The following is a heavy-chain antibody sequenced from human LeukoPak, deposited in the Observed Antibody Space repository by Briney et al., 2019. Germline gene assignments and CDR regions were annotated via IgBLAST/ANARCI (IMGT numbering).Heavy chain of an antibody. CDR2: ISDSGGNT. V-gene: IGHV3-23*01. J-gene: IGHJ6*03. CDR3: ARVGSTSRDYYYYMDV. D-gene: IGHD2-2*01. CDR1: GFTFSSYG. Sequence: PGGSLRLSCAASGFTFSSYGMSWVRQAPGKGLEWVSSISDSGGNTYYADSVKGRFTISRDNAKNTLYLQMNSLRAEDTAVYYCARVGSTSRDYYYYMDVWGKGTTVTVSS.